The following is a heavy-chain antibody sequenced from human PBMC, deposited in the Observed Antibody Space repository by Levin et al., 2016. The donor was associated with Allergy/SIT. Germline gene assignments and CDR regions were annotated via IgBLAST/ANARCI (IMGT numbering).Heavy chain of an antibody. Sequence: GGSLRLSCKGSGYSFTNYWISWVRQMPGKGLEWMGRIDPSDSYIHYNRSFQGHVTISADKSISTAYLQWSSLKASDSAMYYCARRYSRGWYDWFDPWGQGTLVTVSS. J-gene: IGHJ5*02. V-gene: IGHV5-10-1*01. D-gene: IGHD6-19*01. CDR2: IDPSDSYI. CDR3: ARRYSRGWYDWFDP. CDR1: GYSFTNYW.